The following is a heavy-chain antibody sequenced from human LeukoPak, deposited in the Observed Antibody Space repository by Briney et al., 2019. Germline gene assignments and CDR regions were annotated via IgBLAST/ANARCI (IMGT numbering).Heavy chain of an antibody. V-gene: IGHV1-18*01. J-gene: IGHJ4*02. CDR1: GYGFTTYG. D-gene: IGHD4-17*01. CDR2: ITTYTGYT. CDR3: ARDRDYGDYNTQDLFVY. Sequence: ASVKVSCKTSGYGFTTYGLSWVRQAPGQGLECVGWITTYTGYTNYAQKFQGRVTMTTDTSTSTAYMELRSLRSDDTAVYYCARDRDYGDYNTQDLFVYWGQGTLVTVSS.